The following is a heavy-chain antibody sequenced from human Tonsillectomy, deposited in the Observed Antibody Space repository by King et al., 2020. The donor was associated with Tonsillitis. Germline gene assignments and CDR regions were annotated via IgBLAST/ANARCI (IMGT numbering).Heavy chain of an antibody. J-gene: IGHJ4*02. CDR2: INSRSDFI. D-gene: IGHD3-10*01. Sequence: VQLVESGGGLVKPGGSLRLSCAGSGFPFSSYSINWVRQAPGRGLEWVSSINSRSDFIYYAASVEGRFTISRDTAKDSVFLQMNSLRAEDTAVYYCAREFEEGFDFGGQGALVSVSS. CDR1: GFPFSSYS. CDR3: AREFEEGFDF. V-gene: IGHV3-21*01.